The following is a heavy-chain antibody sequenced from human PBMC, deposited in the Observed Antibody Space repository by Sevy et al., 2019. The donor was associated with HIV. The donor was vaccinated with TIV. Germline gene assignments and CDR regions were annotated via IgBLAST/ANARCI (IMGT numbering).Heavy chain of an antibody. CDR1: GYTFTSYG. V-gene: IGHV1-18*04. J-gene: IGHJ4*02. D-gene: IGHD6-19*01. Sequence: ASMKVSCKASGYTFTSYGISWVRQAPGQGLEWMGWISAYNGNTNYAQKLQGRVTMTTDTSTSTAYMELRSLRSDDTAVYYCARGALVWPGIAVAGLLGGYWGQGTLVTLSS. CDR2: ISAYNGNT. CDR3: ARGALVWPGIAVAGLLGGY.